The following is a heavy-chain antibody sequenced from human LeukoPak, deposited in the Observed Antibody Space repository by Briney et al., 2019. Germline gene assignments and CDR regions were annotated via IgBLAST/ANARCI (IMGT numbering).Heavy chain of an antibody. CDR2: IYTSGST. Sequence: PSETLSLTCTVSGGSISSYYWSWIRQPAGKGLEWIGRIYTSGSTNYNPSLKSRVTMSIDTSKNQFSLKLSSVTAADTAVYYCARYSVDRSGWSFDYWGQGTLVTVSS. V-gene: IGHV4-4*07. CDR1: GGSISSYY. CDR3: ARYSVDRSGWSFDY. D-gene: IGHD3-3*01. J-gene: IGHJ4*02.